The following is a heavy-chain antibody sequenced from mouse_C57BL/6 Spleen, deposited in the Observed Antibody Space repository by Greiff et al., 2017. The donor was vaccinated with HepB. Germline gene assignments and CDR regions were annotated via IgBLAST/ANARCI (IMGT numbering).Heavy chain of an antibody. CDR1: GYAFSSSW. Sequence: VKLQESGPELVKPGASVKISCKASGYAFSSSWMNWVKQRPGKGLEWIGRIYPGDGDTNYNGKFKGKATLTADKSSSTAYMQLSSLTSGDSAVYFCAGSTMVTTGYFDYWGQGTTLTVSS. CDR3: AGSTMVTTGYFDY. D-gene: IGHD2-2*01. J-gene: IGHJ2*01. V-gene: IGHV1-82*01. CDR2: IYPGDGDT.